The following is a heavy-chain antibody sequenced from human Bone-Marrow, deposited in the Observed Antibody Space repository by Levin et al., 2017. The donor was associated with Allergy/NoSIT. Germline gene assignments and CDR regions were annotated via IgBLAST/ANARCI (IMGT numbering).Heavy chain of an antibody. CDR2: IHYSGTT. J-gene: IGHJ5*02. D-gene: IGHD3-9*01. V-gene: IGHV4-59*01. CDR1: NGSISTYY. CDR3: ATAGDTNYGFLTDSHSRGDWFDR. Sequence: SETLSLTCTVSNGSISTYYWSWIRQPPGKGLEFIGYIHYSGTTNYNPSLQSRVTISLDTSKSHFSLKLTPVTTAHTAVSYFATAGDTNYGFLTDSHSRGDWFDRWGQGTLVTVSS.